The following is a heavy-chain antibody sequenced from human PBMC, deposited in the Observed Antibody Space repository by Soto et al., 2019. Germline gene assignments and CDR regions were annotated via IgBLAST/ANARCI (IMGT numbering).Heavy chain of an antibody. Sequence: GGSLRLSCAASGFSFSNYEMNWVRQAPGQGLEWVSYISLTGVTIYYADSVRGRFTISRDKAKNSLYLQMLSLRAADTAVYYCAREPFSSSPTEFDYWAKGTRATV. V-gene: IGHV3-48*03. D-gene: IGHD6-6*01. CDR2: ISLTGVTI. J-gene: IGHJ4*02. CDR1: GFSFSNYE. CDR3: AREPFSSSPTEFDY.